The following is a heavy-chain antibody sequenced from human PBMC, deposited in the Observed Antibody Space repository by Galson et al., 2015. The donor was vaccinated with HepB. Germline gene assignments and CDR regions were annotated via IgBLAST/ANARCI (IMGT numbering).Heavy chain of an antibody. CDR3: ATKAAAGTSQQDGYWYFDL. D-gene: IGHD6-13*01. CDR1: GYSFTSYW. J-gene: IGHJ2*01. CDR2: IYPGDSDT. V-gene: IGHV5-51*01. Sequence: QSGAEVKKPGESLKISCKGSGYSFTSYWIGWVRQMPGKGLEWMGIIYPGDSDTRYSPSFQGQVTISADKSISTAYLQWSSLKASDTAMYYCATKAAAGTSQQDGYWYFDLWGRGTLVTVSS.